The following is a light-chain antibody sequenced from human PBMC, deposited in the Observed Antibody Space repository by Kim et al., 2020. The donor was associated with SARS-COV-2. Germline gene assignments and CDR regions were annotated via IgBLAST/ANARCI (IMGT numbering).Light chain of an antibody. CDR2: DVS. CDR3: NSYTSSRTYV. CDR1: SSDVGGYNY. V-gene: IGLV2-14*01. Sequence: QSALTQPPSASGSPGQSVTISCTGTSSDVGGYNYVSWYQQHPGKAPKLMIYDVSKRPSGVSNRFSGSKSGNTASLTISGLQTEDEADYYCNSYTSSRTYVFGTGTKVTVL. J-gene: IGLJ1*01.